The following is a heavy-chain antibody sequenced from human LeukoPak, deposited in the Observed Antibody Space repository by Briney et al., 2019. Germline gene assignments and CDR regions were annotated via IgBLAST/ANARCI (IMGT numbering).Heavy chain of an antibody. CDR3: ATGDTAISTN. CDR2: ISGSGGST. J-gene: IGHJ4*02. D-gene: IGHD5-18*01. Sequence: GGSLRLSCAASGFTFTTYGMTWVRQAPGKGLEWVSTISGSGGSTFYADSVRGRFTISRDNSKNTLYLQMNSLRAEDTAVYYCATGDTAISTNWGQGTLVTVSS. CDR1: GFTFTTYG. V-gene: IGHV3-23*01.